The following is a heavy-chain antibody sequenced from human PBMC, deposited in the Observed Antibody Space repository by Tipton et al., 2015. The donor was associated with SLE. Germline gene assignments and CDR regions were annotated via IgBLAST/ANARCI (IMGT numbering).Heavy chain of an antibody. CDR3: ARGEDL. D-gene: IGHD3-16*01. V-gene: IGHV3-30*04. CDR1: GFTFSAYT. CDR2: ISYTGSNQ. Sequence: RSLRLSCAASGFTFSAYTMHWVRQAPGKGLEWVAVISYTGSNQYYTDSVKGRFTISRDNSKNTLYLQMNSLRAEDMAVYYCARGEDLWGQRTLVTVSS. J-gene: IGHJ5*02.